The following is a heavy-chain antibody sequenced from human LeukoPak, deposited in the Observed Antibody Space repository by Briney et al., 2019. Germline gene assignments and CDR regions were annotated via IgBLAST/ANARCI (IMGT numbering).Heavy chain of an antibody. Sequence: GGSLRLSCAASGFIFSNYGMNWVRQAPGKGLEWVAAISASGSATSYADSVKGRFTISRDNSKNTLYLQMNSLRAEDTAVYYCAKDQRVWPRYYFDYWGQGTLVTVSS. J-gene: IGHJ4*02. CDR1: GFIFSNYG. CDR2: ISASGSAT. V-gene: IGHV3-23*01. CDR3: AKDQRVWPRYYFDY.